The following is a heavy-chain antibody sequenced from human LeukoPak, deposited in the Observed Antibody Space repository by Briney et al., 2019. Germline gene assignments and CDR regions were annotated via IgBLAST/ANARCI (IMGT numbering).Heavy chain of an antibody. D-gene: IGHD3-3*01. CDR3: ARQGDSTKGYYLDWFDP. V-gene: IGHV4-39*01. J-gene: IGHJ5*02. Sequence: SETLSLTYTVSGDSISTSDYHWGWMRQPPGKGPEWIGTLYHSGSTHYNPSLESRITISVDTSKNQFSLKLYSVTAADTAVYYCARQGDSTKGYYLDWFDPWGQGTLVIVSS. CDR2: LYHSGST. CDR1: GDSISTSDYH.